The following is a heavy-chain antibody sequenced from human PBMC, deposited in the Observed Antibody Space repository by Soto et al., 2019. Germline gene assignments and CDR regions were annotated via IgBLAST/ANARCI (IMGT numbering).Heavy chain of an antibody. CDR1: GFTFTSYA. J-gene: IGHJ4*02. Sequence: QVHLVQSGAEVKMPGASVKVSCKASGFTFTSYAFTWVRQAPGQGLEWMGWISAYNGNTNYARNFRGRVTMTTDSSTSTVYMELGSLTSDDTAGYFCARDFTGWPPDGVDSWGQGTLVSVSA. CDR2: ISAYNGNT. V-gene: IGHV1-18*01. D-gene: IGHD3-16*01. CDR3: ARDFTGWPPDGVDS.